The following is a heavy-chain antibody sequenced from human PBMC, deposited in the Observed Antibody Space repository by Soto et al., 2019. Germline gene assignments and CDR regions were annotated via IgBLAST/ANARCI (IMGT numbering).Heavy chain of an antibody. CDR3: ARGLYCSGGSCYRFLDY. Sequence: GGSLRLSCAASGFTFSSYGMHWVRQAPGKGLEWVAVIWYDGSKKYYADSVKGRFTISRDNSKNTLYLKMNSLRAEDTAVYYCARGLYCSGGSCYRFLDYWGQGTLVTVSS. D-gene: IGHD2-15*01. CDR2: IWYDGSKK. J-gene: IGHJ4*02. V-gene: IGHV3-33*01. CDR1: GFTFSSYG.